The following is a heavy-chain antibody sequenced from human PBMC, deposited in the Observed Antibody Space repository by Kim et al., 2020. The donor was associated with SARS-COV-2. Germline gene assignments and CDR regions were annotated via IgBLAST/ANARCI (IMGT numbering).Heavy chain of an antibody. D-gene: IGHD4-17*01. Sequence: GGPLRLSCAASGFTFSNYWMHWVRQAPGKGLVWVSRINTDGSSTTSADSVKGRFTISRDNAKNTLYLQMNSLRAEDTAVYYCARLYGASGKNAFDIWGQG. V-gene: IGHV3-74*01. CDR1: GFTFSNYW. J-gene: IGHJ3*02. CDR3: ARLYGASGKNAFDI. CDR2: INTDGSST.